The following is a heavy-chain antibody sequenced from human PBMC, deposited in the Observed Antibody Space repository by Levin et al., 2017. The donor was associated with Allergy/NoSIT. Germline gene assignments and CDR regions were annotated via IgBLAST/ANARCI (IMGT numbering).Heavy chain of an antibody. D-gene: IGHD2-15*01. V-gene: IGHV3-23*01. J-gene: IGHJ6*02. CDR2: ISGSGGST. CDR1: GFTFSSYA. Sequence: GESLKISCAASGFTFSSYAMSWVRQAPGKGLEWVSAISGSGGSTYYADSVKGRFTISRDNSKNTLYLQMNSLRAEDTAVYYCARSIVAYDHYYYGMDVWGQGTTVTVSS. CDR3: ARSIVAYDHYYYGMDV.